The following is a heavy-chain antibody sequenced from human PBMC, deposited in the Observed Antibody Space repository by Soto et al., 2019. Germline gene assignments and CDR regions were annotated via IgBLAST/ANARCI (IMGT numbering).Heavy chain of an antibody. Sequence: SGPTLVNPTQTLTLTCTFSGFSLSTSGVGVGWIRQPPGKALEWLALIYWDDDKRYSPSLKSRLTITKDTSKNQVVLTMTNMDPVDTATYYCAHSGQNSGYDYVPEYYFDYWGQGTLVTVSS. CDR1: GFSLSTSGVG. V-gene: IGHV2-5*02. CDR2: IYWDDDK. CDR3: AHSGQNSGYDYVPEYYFDY. D-gene: IGHD5-12*01. J-gene: IGHJ4*02.